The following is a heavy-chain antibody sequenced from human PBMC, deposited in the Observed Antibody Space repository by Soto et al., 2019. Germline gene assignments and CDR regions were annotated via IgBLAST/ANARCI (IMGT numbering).Heavy chain of an antibody. CDR1: GYTFTSYG. J-gene: IGHJ5*02. Sequence: SVKVSCKASGYTFTSYGISWVRQAPGQGLEWMGWISAYNGNTNYAQKLQGRVTMTTDTSTSTAYMDLRSLRSDDTAVYYCARVVPGAEAWFGPWGQGTLVTVSS. CDR2: ISAYNGNT. D-gene: IGHD2-2*01. V-gene: IGHV1-18*04. CDR3: ARVVPGAEAWFGP.